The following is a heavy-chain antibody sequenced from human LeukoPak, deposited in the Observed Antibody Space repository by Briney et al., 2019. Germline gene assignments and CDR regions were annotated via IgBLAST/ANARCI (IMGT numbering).Heavy chain of an antibody. CDR2: INRDGSTT. D-gene: IGHD4-23*01. V-gene: IGHV3-74*01. CDR3: AKRWERWPDAFDI. J-gene: IGHJ3*02. Sequence: GGSLRLSCAASGFTFSTYWMHWVRQAPGKGLVWVSRINRDGSTTNYADSVKGRFTISRDNAKDTVYLQMNSLRAEDTAVYYCAKRWERWPDAFDIWGQGTMVTVSS. CDR1: GFTFSTYW.